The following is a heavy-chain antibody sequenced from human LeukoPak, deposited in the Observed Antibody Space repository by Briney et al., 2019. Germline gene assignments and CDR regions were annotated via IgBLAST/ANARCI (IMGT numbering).Heavy chain of an antibody. CDR3: ARSGPYYGSGSCFDY. J-gene: IGHJ4*02. D-gene: IGHD3-10*01. CDR1: GGSISSGGYY. Sequence: SETLSLTCTVSGGSISSGGYYWSWIRQHPGKGLERIGYIYYSGSTYYNPSLKSRVTISVDTSKNQFSLKLSSATAADTAVYYCARSGPYYGSGSCFDYWGQGTLVTVSS. CDR2: IYYSGST. V-gene: IGHV4-31*03.